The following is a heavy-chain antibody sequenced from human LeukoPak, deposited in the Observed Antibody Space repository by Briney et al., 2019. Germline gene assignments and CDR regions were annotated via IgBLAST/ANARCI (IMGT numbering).Heavy chain of an antibody. V-gene: IGHV3-33*01. Sequence: GGALRVSCAASGFTFSSYGIHWGRQAPGKGLEWEAVIWADGRDKYYADSVKGRFTIPRDNSKNTLYLQMNSLRAEDTAVYYGARDHRTTVTVYYFDYWGQGPLVTVSS. CDR1: GFTFSSYG. CDR2: IWADGRDK. CDR3: ARDHRTTVTVYYFDY. D-gene: IGHD4-17*01. J-gene: IGHJ4*02.